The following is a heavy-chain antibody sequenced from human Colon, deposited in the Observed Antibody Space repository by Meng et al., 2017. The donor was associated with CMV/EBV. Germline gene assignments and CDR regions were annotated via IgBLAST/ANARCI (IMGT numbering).Heavy chain of an antibody. CDR2: ISSSGSTI. D-gene: IGHD3-22*01. J-gene: IGHJ4*02. Sequence: GESLKISCAASGFTFDDFAMHWVRQGPGKGLEWVSYISSSGSTIYYADSVKGRFTISRDNAKNSLYLQMNSLRAEDTAVYYCARDRRHYDDSSGYGSLDYWGQGTLVTVSS. CDR3: ARDRRHYDDSSGYGSLDY. CDR1: GFTFDDFA. V-gene: IGHV3-11*04.